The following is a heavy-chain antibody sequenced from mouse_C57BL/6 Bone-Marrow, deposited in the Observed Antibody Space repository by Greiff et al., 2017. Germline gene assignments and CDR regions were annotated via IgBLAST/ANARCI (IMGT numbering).Heavy chain of an antibody. D-gene: IGHD1-1*01. J-gene: IGHJ2*01. CDR2: IWWDDDK. CDR3: ARGTYYYDSSRFDY. CDR1: GFSLSTFGMG. V-gene: IGHV8-8*01. Sequence: QVTLKECGPGILQPSQTLSLTCSLSGFSLSTFGMGVGWIRQPSGKGLEWLAHIWWDDDKYYKPALKSRLTISKDTSKNQVFLKSANVDTADTATYDCARGTYYYDSSRFDYWGQGTTLKVSS.